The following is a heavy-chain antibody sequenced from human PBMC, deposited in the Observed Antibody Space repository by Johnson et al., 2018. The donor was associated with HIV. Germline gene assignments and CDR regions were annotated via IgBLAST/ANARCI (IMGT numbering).Heavy chain of an antibody. D-gene: IGHD3-16*01. CDR3: AKPPSMGADAFDI. CDR1: GFTFSSYD. V-gene: IGHV3-30*18. CDR2: ITYDGTKK. J-gene: IGHJ3*02. Sequence: QVQLVESGGGVVRPGGSLRVSCGASGFTFSSYDMHWVRQAPGKGLEWVAVITYDGTKKYFADSVKGRFNISRDNSKNTLYLQMNSVRPEDAAVYYCAKPPSMGADAFDIWGQGTMVTVSS.